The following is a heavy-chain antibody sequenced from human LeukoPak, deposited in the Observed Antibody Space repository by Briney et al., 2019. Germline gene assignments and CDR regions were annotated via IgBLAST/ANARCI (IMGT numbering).Heavy chain of an antibody. CDR2: SKEDGSDI. D-gene: IGHD2-21*02. V-gene: IGHV3-7*01. CDR3: ARDKTAAGFFLYHYGMDA. Sequence: GGSLRLSCAAAGFTFNFCWMSSVSLAPGKGLEWVASSKEDGSDIHYLDSVRGRFTISRDNAKNSLYLEGNSLRGDDTAAYFCARDKTAAGFFLYHYGMDAWGQGTTVSVSS. J-gene: IGHJ6*02. CDR1: GFTFNFCW.